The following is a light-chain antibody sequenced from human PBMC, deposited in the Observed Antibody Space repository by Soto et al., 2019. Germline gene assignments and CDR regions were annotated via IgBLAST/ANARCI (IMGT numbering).Light chain of an antibody. CDR3: QSFDDSLSALV. V-gene: IGLV1-40*02. CDR1: SSNIGAGYD. Sequence: QSALTQPPSVSGAPGQRITISCSGSSSNIGAGYDVHWFQQFPGTAPQLLIHGNSNRPSGVPERFSGSKSVTSGSLAITGLQAGDEAVYYCQSFDDSLSALVFGPGTKLTVL. J-gene: IGLJ1*01. CDR2: GNS.